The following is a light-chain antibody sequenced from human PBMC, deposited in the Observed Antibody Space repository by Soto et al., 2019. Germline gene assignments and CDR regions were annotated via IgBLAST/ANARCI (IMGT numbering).Light chain of an antibody. CDR2: AAS. CDR3: QQSYPTHPEYT. V-gene: IGKV1-39*01. J-gene: IGKJ2*01. CDR1: QSISNN. Sequence: DIQMTQSPSSLSASVGDRVTITCRASQSISNNLNWYHQKPGKAPKLLIYAASNLQSGLPSRFSGCRSGTDFTLTISSMQPEHFATYYCQQSYPTHPEYTFGQGTKLEIK.